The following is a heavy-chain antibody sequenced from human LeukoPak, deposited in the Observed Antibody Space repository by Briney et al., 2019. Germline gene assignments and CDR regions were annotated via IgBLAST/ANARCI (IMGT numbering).Heavy chain of an antibody. Sequence: SETLSLTCTVSGYSISSGYYWGWIRQPPGKGLEWIGSIYHSGRTFYNPSLKSRVTISVDTSKNQFSLNLNSVTAADTAVYYCARGSSNIAGRNNWFDPWGQGTLVTVSS. CDR3: ARGSSNIAGRNNWFDP. V-gene: IGHV4-38-2*02. D-gene: IGHD6-6*01. CDR2: IYHSGRT. CDR1: GYSISSGYY. J-gene: IGHJ5*02.